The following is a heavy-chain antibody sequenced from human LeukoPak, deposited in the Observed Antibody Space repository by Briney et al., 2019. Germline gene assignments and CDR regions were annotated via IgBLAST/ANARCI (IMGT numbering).Heavy chain of an antibody. V-gene: IGHV3-30*18. D-gene: IGHD3-22*01. J-gene: IGHJ4*02. CDR2: ISNDGTNK. CDR1: GLTFSSYG. CDR3: AQDDYYDSSAYLGH. Sequence: GGSLRLSCAASGLTFSSYGMHWVRQTPGKGLEWVAVISNDGTNKYYADSVKGRFTISRDNSKNTLYLQMNSLRGEDSAVYYCAQDDYYDSSAYLGHWGQGTLVTVSS.